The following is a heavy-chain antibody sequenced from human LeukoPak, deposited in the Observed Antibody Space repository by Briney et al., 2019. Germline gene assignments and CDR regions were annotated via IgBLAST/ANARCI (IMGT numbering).Heavy chain of an antibody. CDR2: IWYDGSNK. CDR3: ASGAEGWNY. CDR1: GFTFSSYG. Sequence: GGSLRLSCAASGFTFSSYGMHWVRQAPGKGLEWVAVIWYDGSNKYYADSVKGRFTISRENAKNSLYLQMNDLRAGDTAVYYCASGAEGWNYWGQGTLVTVSS. J-gene: IGHJ4*02. D-gene: IGHD1-26*01. V-gene: IGHV3-33*03.